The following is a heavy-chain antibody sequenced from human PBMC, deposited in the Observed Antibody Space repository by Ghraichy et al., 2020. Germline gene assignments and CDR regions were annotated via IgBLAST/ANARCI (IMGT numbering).Heavy chain of an antibody. D-gene: IGHD3-16*01. Sequence: GGSLRLSCAASGFTFSSFGMNWVRQAPGKGLEWVSAISGGGVSTHYADSVKGRFTISRDNAKNTLFLLMNSLRADDTAMYYGRKGGLRGRDGYYSYYMGVWGKGTTVTVSS. CDR1: GFTFSSFG. CDR3: RKGGLRGRDGYYSYYMGV. J-gene: IGHJ6*03. CDR2: ISGGGVST. V-gene: IGHV3-23*01.